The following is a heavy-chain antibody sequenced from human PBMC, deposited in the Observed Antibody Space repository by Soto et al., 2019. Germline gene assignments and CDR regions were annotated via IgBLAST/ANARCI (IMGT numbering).Heavy chain of an antibody. D-gene: IGHD2-2*03. Sequence: ASVKVSCKASGYTFTSYGISWVRQAPGQGLEWMGWISAYNGNTNYAQKLQGRVTMTTDTSTSTAYMELRSLRSDDTAVYYCARDYFLAIVVVPAAMEGGYYYGMDVWGQGTTVTVSS. CDR1: GYTFTSYG. CDR3: ARDYFLAIVVVPAAMEGGYYYGMDV. V-gene: IGHV1-18*01. J-gene: IGHJ6*02. CDR2: ISAYNGNT.